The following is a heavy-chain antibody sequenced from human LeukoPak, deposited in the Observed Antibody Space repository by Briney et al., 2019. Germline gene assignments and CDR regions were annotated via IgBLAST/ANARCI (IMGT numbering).Heavy chain of an antibody. J-gene: IGHJ4*02. V-gene: IGHV4-59*01. D-gene: IGHD6-19*01. CDR1: GGSISSYY. CDR3: ARGSGWYFY. Sequence: SETLSLTCTVSGGSISSYYWSWVRQPPGKGLEWIGYINYSGSTNYNPSLESRVTISVDTSKNQISLKLSSVTAADTAVYYCARGSGWYFYWGQGTLVTVSS. CDR2: INYSGST.